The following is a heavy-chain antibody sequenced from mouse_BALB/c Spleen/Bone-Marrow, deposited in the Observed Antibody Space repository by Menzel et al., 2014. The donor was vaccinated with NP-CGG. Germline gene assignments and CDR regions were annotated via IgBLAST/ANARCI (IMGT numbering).Heavy chain of an antibody. J-gene: IGHJ2*01. CDR1: GFTFSSFG. V-gene: IGHV5-17*02. Sequence: EVKLMESGGGLVQPGGSRKLSCAASGFTFSSFGMHWVRQAPEKGLEWVAYISSGSSTIYYADTVMGRFTISRDNPKNTLFLQMASLKSEGTAMYYCARDVPLYDVGYFDYWGQGTTLTVSS. CDR2: ISSGSSTI. D-gene: IGHD2-14*01. CDR3: ARDVPLYDVGYFDY.